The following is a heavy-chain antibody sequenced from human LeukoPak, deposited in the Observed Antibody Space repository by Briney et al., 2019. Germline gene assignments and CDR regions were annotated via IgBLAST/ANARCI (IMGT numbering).Heavy chain of an antibody. CDR1: GASISNYY. D-gene: IGHD3-16*01. CDR2: IYYSGST. V-gene: IGHV4-59*01. J-gene: IGHJ5*02. CDR3: ARFTPQGYGWGGYNRFDP. Sequence: SETLSLTCTVSGASISNYYWSWIRQPPGKGLVWIGYIYYSGSTNYNPSLKSRVTISLDTSKNQFSLKLSSVTAADTAVYYCARFTPQGYGWGGYNRFDPWGQGTLVTVSS.